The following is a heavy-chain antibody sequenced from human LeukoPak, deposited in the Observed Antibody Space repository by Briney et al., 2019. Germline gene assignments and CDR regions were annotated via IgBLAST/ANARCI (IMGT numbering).Heavy chain of an antibody. D-gene: IGHD2-2*01. Sequence: GASVKVSCKASGYTFTGYYMHWVRQAPGQGLEWMGWINPNSGGTNYAQKFQGRVTMTRDTSISTAYMELSRLRSEDTAVYYCARGGIVVVPEAFDIWGQGTMVTVSS. J-gene: IGHJ3*02. CDR1: GYTFTGYY. CDR2: INPNSGGT. CDR3: ARGGIVVVPEAFDI. V-gene: IGHV1-2*02.